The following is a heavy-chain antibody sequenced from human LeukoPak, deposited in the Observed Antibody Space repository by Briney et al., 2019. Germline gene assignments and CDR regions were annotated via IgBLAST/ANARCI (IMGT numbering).Heavy chain of an antibody. CDR1: GFTVSGNY. CDR2: IHRGGNT. V-gene: IGHV3-66*01. J-gene: IGHJ4*02. D-gene: IGHD3-10*01. CDR3: ARDPGYGLGVDYGDY. Sequence: GGSLRLSCAASGFTVSGNYMSWVRQAPGKGLNCPPVIHRGGNTYYADSVKGRFTISRDSSKNTVFLQMDSLRAEDTAVYYCARDPGYGLGVDYGDYWGQGTLVTVSS.